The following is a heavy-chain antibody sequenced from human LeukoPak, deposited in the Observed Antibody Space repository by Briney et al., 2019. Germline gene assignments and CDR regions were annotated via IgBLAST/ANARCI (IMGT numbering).Heavy chain of an antibody. CDR3: ARVDILTGYLADY. CDR2: IYYTGNT. D-gene: IGHD3-9*01. J-gene: IGHJ4*02. CDR1: GGPVRSASYY. Sequence: SETLSLTCTASGGPVRSASYYWTWIRQPPGKGLEWIGYIYYTGNTNSNPSLKSRVTISIDPPKNQFSLKLSSVTAADTAVYNCARVDILTGYLADYWGQGTLVTVSS. V-gene: IGHV4-61*01.